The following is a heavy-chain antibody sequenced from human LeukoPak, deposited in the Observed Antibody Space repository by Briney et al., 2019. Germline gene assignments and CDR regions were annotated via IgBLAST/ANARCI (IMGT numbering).Heavy chain of an antibody. V-gene: IGHV3-33*01. Sequence: PGGSLRLSCAASGFTFSSYGMHWVRQAPGKGLEWVAVIWYDGSDKYYADSVKGRFTISRDNSKNTLYLQMNSLRAEDTAVYYCARKRAVTTVVHDAFDIWGQGTMVTVSS. D-gene: IGHD4-17*01. CDR3: ARKRAVTTVVHDAFDI. CDR2: IWYDGSDK. J-gene: IGHJ3*02. CDR1: GFTFSSYG.